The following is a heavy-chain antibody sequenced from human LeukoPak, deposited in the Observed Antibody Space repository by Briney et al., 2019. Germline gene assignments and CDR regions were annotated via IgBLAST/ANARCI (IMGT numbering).Heavy chain of an antibody. V-gene: IGHV1-69*13. Sequence: SVKVSCKASGGTFSSYAISWVRQAPGQGLEWMGGIIPIFGTANYAQKFQGRVTITADESTSTAYMELSSLRSEDTAVYYCARDRGSTAMVYVNYFDYWGQGTLVTASS. CDR3: ARDRGSTAMVYVNYFDY. CDR2: IIPIFGTA. D-gene: IGHD5-18*01. J-gene: IGHJ4*02. CDR1: GGTFSSYA.